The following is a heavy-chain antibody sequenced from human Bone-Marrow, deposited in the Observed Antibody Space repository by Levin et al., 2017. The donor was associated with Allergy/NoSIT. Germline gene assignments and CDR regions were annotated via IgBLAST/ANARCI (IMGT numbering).Heavy chain of an antibody. CDR3: AREGSWSSTWLGNYYFDY. CDR2: IGGDNYTK. Sequence: GGSLRLSCDASGFTFSSYGIIWVRQAPGKGLEWVSYIGGDNYTKYYADSVKGRFTISRDNGKKSLYLQMNSLRGEDTAVYYCAREGSWSSTWLGNYYFDYWGQGTLVTVSS. D-gene: IGHD6-13*01. J-gene: IGHJ4*02. V-gene: IGHV3-48*01. CDR1: GFTFSSYG.